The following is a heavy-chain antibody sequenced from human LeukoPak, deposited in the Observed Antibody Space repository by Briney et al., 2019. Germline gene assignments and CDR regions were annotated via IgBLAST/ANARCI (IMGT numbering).Heavy chain of an antibody. CDR1: GFTFSSYW. J-gene: IGHJ4*02. CDR2: IKQDGSEK. Sequence: GGSLRLSCAASGFTFSSYWMSWVRQAPGRGLEWVANIKQDGSEKYYVDSVKGRFTISRDNAKKSLYLQVNSLRGEDMAIYYCAEGSNYGDSSFWGQGTLVTVSS. CDR3: AEGSNYGDSSF. V-gene: IGHV3-7*01. D-gene: IGHD4-17*01.